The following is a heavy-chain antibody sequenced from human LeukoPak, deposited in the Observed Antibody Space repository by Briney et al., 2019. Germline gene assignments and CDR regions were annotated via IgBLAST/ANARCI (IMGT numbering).Heavy chain of an antibody. Sequence: SETLSLTCTVSGGSISSYYWSWIRQPAGKGLEWIGRIYTSGSTNYNPSLKSRVTMSVDTSKNQFSLKLSSVTAADTAVYYCASNSGGSGSHPVDYWGQGTLVTVSS. D-gene: IGHD3-10*01. CDR3: ASNSGGSGSHPVDY. J-gene: IGHJ4*02. CDR1: GGSISSYY. V-gene: IGHV4-4*07. CDR2: IYTSGST.